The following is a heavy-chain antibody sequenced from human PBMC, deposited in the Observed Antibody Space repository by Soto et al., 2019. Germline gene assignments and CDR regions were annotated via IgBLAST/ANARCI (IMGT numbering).Heavy chain of an antibody. J-gene: IGHJ4*02. V-gene: IGHV4-38-2*01. CDR3: ARYYFDGSGYYYGYFDY. D-gene: IGHD3-22*01. Sequence: SETLSLTCGVSGFSISRAYYLVLIRHTPGKGLEWIGSISYSGSTFYNASLQSRVTISIDTSKNHFSLRLTSVTAADTALYYCARYYFDGSGYYYGYFDYWGQGALVTVSS. CDR1: GFSISRAYY. CDR2: ISYSGST.